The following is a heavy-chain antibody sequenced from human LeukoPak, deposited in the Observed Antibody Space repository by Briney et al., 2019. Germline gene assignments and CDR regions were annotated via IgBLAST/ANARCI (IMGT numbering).Heavy chain of an antibody. V-gene: IGHV3-7*01. J-gene: IGHJ3*02. CDR1: GFTFSGYW. CDR2: IKQDGSEK. Sequence: GGSLRLSCAASGFTFSGYWMSWVRQAPGKGLEWVANIKQDGSEKYYVDSVKGRFTISRDNAKNSLYLQMNSLRAEDTAVYFCARDRTLLNQYYYDSSGYYLDAFDIWGQGTMVTVSS. CDR3: ARDRTLLNQYYYDSSGYYLDAFDI. D-gene: IGHD3-22*01.